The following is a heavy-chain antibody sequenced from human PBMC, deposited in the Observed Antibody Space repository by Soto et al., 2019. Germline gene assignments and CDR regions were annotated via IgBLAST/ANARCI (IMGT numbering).Heavy chain of an antibody. CDR1: GYTFTSYA. Sequence: ASVKVSCKASGYTFTSYAMHWVRQAPGQRLEWMGWINAGNGNTKYSQKFQGRVTITRDTSASTAYMELSSLRSEDTAVYCCARSGTDYYYYYMDVWGKGTTVTVSS. J-gene: IGHJ6*03. D-gene: IGHD1-7*01. V-gene: IGHV1-3*01. CDR2: INAGNGNT. CDR3: ARSGTDYYYYYMDV.